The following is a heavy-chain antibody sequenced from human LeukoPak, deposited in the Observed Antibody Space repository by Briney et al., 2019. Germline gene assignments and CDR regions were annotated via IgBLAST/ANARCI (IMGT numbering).Heavy chain of an antibody. CDR3: ARESGGGAFDI. D-gene: IGHD3-16*01. Sequence: SETLSLTCTVSGGSISSYYWSWIRQPPGKGLEWIGYIYYSGSTNCNPSLKSRVTISVDTSKNQFSLKLSSVTAADTAVYYCARESGGGAFDIWGQGAMVTVSS. V-gene: IGHV4-59*01. CDR1: GGSISSYY. CDR2: IYYSGST. J-gene: IGHJ3*02.